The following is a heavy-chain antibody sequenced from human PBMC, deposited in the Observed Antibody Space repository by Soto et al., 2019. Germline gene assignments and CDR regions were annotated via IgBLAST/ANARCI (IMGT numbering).Heavy chain of an antibody. Sequence: PGESLKISCKGSGYSFTNYWIAWVRQMPGKGLDWLWFIYPGDFVTRYSPSFQGQVTISADTSISIAHLQWSSLKASDTSIFYCARLDGDIVVVSAAPFDYWGQGTLVTVSS. CDR1: GYSFTNYW. J-gene: IGHJ4*01. V-gene: IGHV5-51*01. D-gene: IGHD2-2*01. CDR2: IYPGDFVT. CDR3: ARLDGDIVVVSAAPFDY.